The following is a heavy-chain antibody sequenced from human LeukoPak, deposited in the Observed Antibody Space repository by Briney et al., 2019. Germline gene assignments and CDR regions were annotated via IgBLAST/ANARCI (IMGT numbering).Heavy chain of an antibody. CDR3: AREGGYSYGYAYGMDV. CDR2: IYYSGST. Sequence: SETLSLTCTVSGGSISSYYWSWIRQPPGKGLEWIGYIYYSGSTNYNPSLKSQVTISVDTSKNQFSLKLSSVTAADTAVYYCAREGGYSYGYAYGMDVWGQGTTVTVSS. CDR1: GGSISSYY. D-gene: IGHD5-18*01. V-gene: IGHV4-59*12. J-gene: IGHJ6*02.